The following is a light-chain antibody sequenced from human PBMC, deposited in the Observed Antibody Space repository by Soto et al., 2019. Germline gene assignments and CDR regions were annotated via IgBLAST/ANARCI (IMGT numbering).Light chain of an antibody. CDR2: DVS. J-gene: IGLJ1*01. CDR3: SSYSGATRWV. CDR1: SSDVGGYNF. V-gene: IGLV2-14*01. Sequence: LTQPASVSGSPGQSITISCTGTSSDVGGYNFVSWYQQHPGRAPKLMIYDVSNRPSGVPNRFSGSKSGNTASLTVSGLQAEDEADYYCSSYSGATRWVFGTGTKVTVL.